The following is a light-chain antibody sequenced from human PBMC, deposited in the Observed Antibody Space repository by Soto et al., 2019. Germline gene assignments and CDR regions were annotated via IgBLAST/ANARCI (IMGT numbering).Light chain of an antibody. CDR1: QSVSSSY. CDR3: QQYGSLPAT. Sequence: ENVLTQSPGTLSLSPGERATLSCRASQSVSSSYLAWYQQKPGQAPRLLISGASRRATVIPDRFSGSGSGTDFTLTISRLEPEDFAVYYCQQYGSLPATFGQGTKLEIK. V-gene: IGKV3-20*01. CDR2: GAS. J-gene: IGKJ2*01.